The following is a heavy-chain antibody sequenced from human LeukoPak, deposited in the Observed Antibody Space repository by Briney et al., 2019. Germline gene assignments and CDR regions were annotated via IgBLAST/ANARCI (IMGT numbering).Heavy chain of an antibody. D-gene: IGHD3-10*01. CDR3: AREGMVRGVFDY. CDR1: VGTVSSYE. J-gene: IGHJ4*02. CDR2: ISSSGSTI. Sequence: GSLRVSGAASVGTVSSYEMNWFRQAPGKGLEWVSYISSSGSTIYYADSVKGRFTISRDNAKNSLYLQMNSLRAEDTAVYYCAREGMVRGVFDYWGQGTLVTVSS. V-gene: IGHV3-48*03.